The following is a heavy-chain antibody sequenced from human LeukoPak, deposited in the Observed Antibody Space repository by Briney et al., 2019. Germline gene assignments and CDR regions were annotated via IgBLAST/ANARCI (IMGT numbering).Heavy chain of an antibody. D-gene: IGHD6-19*01. J-gene: IGHJ5*02. CDR1: GYTLTELS. V-gene: IGHV1-24*01. Sequence: ASVKVSCKVSGYTLTELSMHWVRQAPGKGLEWMGGFDPEDGETIYAQKFQGRVTMTKDTSTDTAYMELSSLRSEDTAVYYCATTGGWYRNWFDPWGQGTLVTVSS. CDR2: FDPEDGET. CDR3: ATTGGWYRNWFDP.